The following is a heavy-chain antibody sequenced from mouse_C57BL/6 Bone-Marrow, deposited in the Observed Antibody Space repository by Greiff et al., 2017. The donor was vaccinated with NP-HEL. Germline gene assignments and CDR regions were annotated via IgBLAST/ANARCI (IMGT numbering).Heavy chain of an antibody. Sequence: QVQLKQPGAELVKPGASVKLSCKAPGYTFPSYWMNGVKQRPGRGLEWIGRIDPNSGGTKYNEKFKSKATRTVDKPSSTAYMQLSSLSSEDSAVYYCASGGRRGWYFDVWGTGTTVTVSS. CDR1: GYTFPSYW. V-gene: IGHV1-72*01. CDR3: ASGGRRGWYFDV. CDR2: IDPNSGGT. J-gene: IGHJ1*03.